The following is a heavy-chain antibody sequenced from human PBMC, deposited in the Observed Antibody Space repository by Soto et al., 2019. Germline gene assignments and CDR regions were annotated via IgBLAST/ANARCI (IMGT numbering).Heavy chain of an antibody. D-gene: IGHD1-26*01. V-gene: IGHV4-59*12. J-gene: IGHJ4*02. CDR3: ARVARGRVVGATPPCFDY. Sequence: SETLSLTCTVSGGSISSYYWSWIRQPPGKGLEWIGHIYYSGSTYYNPSLKSRVSISVDTSKNQFSLKLTSVTAADTAVYYCARVARGRVVGATPPCFDYWGQGTLVTVSS. CDR2: IYYSGST. CDR1: GGSISSYY.